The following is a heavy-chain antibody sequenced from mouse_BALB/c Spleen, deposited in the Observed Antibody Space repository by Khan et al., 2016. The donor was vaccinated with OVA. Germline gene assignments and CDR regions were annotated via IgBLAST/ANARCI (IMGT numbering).Heavy chain of an antibody. V-gene: IGHV1S132*01. CDR2: IFPGTGTT. Sequence: QVQLQQSGAEVVKPGASVKLSCKTTGYTFTSYWIQWIEQRPGQGLGWIGQIFPGTGTTYYNENFKGKATLTVDTSSSTAYMQLSSLTSEDSAVYFCARGYLGNYEFVYWGQGTLVTVSP. CDR1: GYTFTSYW. J-gene: IGHJ3*01. CDR3: ARGYLGNYEFVY. D-gene: IGHD2-1*01.